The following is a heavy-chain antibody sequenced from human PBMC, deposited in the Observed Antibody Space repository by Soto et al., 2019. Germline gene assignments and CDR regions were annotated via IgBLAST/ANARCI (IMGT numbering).Heavy chain of an antibody. V-gene: IGHV3-23*01. CDR2: ISGSGGST. CDR1: GFTFSSYA. CDR3: AKDWWVRGVIFTFWFDP. J-gene: IGHJ5*02. D-gene: IGHD3-10*01. Sequence: EVQLLESGGGLVQPGGSLRLSCAASGFTFSSYAMSWVRQAPGKGLEWVSAISGSGGSTYYADSVKGRFTISRDNSXHXXYLQMNSLRAEDTAVYYCAKDWWVRGVIFTFWFDPWGQGTLVTVSS.